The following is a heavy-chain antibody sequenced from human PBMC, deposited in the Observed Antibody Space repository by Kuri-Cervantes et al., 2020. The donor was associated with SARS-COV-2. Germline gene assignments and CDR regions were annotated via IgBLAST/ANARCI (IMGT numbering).Heavy chain of an antibody. Sequence: ASVKVSCKASGYTFTSYGISWVRQAPGQGLEWMGWISAYNGNTNYAQKLQGRVTMTTDTSTSTAYMELRSLRSDDTAVYYCARDKGFFGGPPERGSDYWGQGTLVTVSS. D-gene: IGHD3-10*01. CDR3: ARDKGFFGGPPERGSDY. CDR2: ISAYNGNT. V-gene: IGHV1-18*01. J-gene: IGHJ4*02. CDR1: GYTFTSYG.